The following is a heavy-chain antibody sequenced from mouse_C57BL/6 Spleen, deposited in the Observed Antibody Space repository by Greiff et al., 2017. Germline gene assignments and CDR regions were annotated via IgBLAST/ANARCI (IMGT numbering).Heavy chain of an antibody. D-gene: IGHD1-1*01. Sequence: EVMLVESGGGLVKPGGSLKLSCAASGFTFSSYAMSWVRQTPEKRLEWVATISDGGSYTYYPDNVKGRFTISSDKAKNNLYLQMSHLKSEDTAMYYGDRDRYYCSSPMGFDYWGQGTTLTVSS. CDR1: GFTFSSYA. CDR2: ISDGGSYT. V-gene: IGHV5-4*01. J-gene: IGHJ2*01. CDR3: DRDRYYCSSPMGFDY.